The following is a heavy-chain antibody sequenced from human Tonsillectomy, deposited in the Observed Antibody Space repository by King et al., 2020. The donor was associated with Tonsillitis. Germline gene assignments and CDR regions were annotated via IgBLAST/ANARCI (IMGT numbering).Heavy chain of an antibody. CDR2: ISSSSSTI. V-gene: IGHV3-48*02. J-gene: IGHJ6*02. Sequence: VQLVESGRHLVQPGGSLRLSCAASGFTFSSYTMNWVRQAPGKGLEWVSYISSSSSTIYYADSVKGRFTISRDNAKNSLYLQMNSLRDEDTAVYYCARDRVYDILSGYPYGMDVWGQGTTVTVSS. D-gene: IGHD3-9*01. CDR1: GFTFSSYT. CDR3: ARDRVYDILSGYPYGMDV.